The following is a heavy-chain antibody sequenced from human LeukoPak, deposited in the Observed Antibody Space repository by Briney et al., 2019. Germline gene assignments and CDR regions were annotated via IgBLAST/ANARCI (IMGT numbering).Heavy chain of an antibody. D-gene: IGHD2-15*01. Sequence: GASVKVSCKASGYTXTSYGISWVRQAPGQGLEWMGWISAYNGNTNYAQKLQGRVTMTTDTSTSTAYMELRSLRSDDTAVYYCATRVHCSGGSCYSGYDAFDIWGQGTMVTVSS. CDR3: ATRVHCSGGSCYSGYDAFDI. CDR1: GYTXTSYG. CDR2: ISAYNGNT. V-gene: IGHV1-18*01. J-gene: IGHJ3*02.